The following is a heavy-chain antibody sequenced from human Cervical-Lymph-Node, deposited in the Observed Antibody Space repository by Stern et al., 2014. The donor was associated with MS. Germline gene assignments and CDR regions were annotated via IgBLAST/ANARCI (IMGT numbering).Heavy chain of an antibody. Sequence: EVQLVESGGGLVQPGGSLRLSCAASGFTFSDHYMDWVRQAPGKGLEWVGRPRNKANSYTTEYAASVKGRFTISRDDSKNSLYLQMNSLKTEDTAVYYCARGSGSYPGLIDYWGQGTLVTVSS. CDR2: PRNKANSYTT. J-gene: IGHJ4*02. V-gene: IGHV3-72*01. CDR3: ARGSGSYPGLIDY. D-gene: IGHD3-10*01. CDR1: GFTFSDHY.